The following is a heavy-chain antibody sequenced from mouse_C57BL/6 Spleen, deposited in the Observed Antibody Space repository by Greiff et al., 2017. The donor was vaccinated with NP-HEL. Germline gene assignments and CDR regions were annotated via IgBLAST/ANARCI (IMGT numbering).Heavy chain of an antibody. V-gene: IGHV1-54*01. J-gene: IGHJ2*01. Sequence: QVQLQQSGAELVRPGTSVKVSCKASGYAFTNYLIEWVKQRPGQGLEWIGVINPGSGGTNYNEKFKGKATLTADKSSSTAYMQLSSLTSEDSAVYFCARERGLYYFDYWGQGTTLTVSS. CDR1: GYAFTNYL. CDR2: INPGSGGT. D-gene: IGHD3-3*01. CDR3: ARERGLYYFDY.